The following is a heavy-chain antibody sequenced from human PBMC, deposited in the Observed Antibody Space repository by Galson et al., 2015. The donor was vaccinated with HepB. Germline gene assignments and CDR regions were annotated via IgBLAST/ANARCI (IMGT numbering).Heavy chain of an antibody. J-gene: IGHJ4*02. V-gene: IGHV3-30*18. CDR3: AKDRSARVITHSPRLIFDY. CDR1: GFTFSSYG. Sequence: SLRLSCAASGFTFSSYGMHWVRQAPGKGLEWVAVISYDGSNKYYADSVKGRFTISRDNSKNTLYLQMNSLRAEDTAVYYCAKDRSARVITHSPRLIFDYWGQGTLVTVSS. D-gene: IGHD3-22*01. CDR2: ISYDGSNK.